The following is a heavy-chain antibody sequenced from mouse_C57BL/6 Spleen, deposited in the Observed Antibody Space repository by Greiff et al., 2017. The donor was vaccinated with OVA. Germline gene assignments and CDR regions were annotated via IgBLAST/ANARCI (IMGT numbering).Heavy chain of an antibody. CDR1: GFTFSSYA. Sequence: EVMLVESGGGLVKPGGSLKLSCAASGFTFSSYAMSWVRQTPEKRLEWVATISDGGSYTYYPDNVKGRFTISRDNAKNNLYLQMSHLKSEDTAMYYCRRLDYYAMDYWGQGTSVTVSS. J-gene: IGHJ4*01. CDR3: RRLDYYAMDY. CDR2: ISDGGSYT. V-gene: IGHV5-4*03.